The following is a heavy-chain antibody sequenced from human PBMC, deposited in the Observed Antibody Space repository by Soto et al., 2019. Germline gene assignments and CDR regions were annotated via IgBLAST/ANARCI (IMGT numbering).Heavy chain of an antibody. CDR2: INPNSGGT. V-gene: IGHV1-2*02. J-gene: IGHJ4*02. Sequence: ASLKVSCKASAYTFTGYYMHWVRQAPGQGLEWMGWINPNSGGTNYAQKFQGRVTMTRDTSISTAYMELSRLRSDDTAVYYCARDFYGGNPPYFDYWGQGTLVTVS. D-gene: IGHD4-17*01. CDR3: ARDFYGGNPPYFDY. CDR1: AYTFTGYY.